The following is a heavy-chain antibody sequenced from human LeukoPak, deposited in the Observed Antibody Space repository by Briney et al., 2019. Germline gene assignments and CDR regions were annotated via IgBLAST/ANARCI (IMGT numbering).Heavy chain of an antibody. V-gene: IGHV3-66*01. CDR1: GFTVSSNY. J-gene: IGHJ5*02. CDR2: IYSGGST. Sequence: GGSLRLSCAASGFTVSSNYMSLVRQAPGKGLEWVSVIYSGGSTYYADSVKARFTISRDNSKNTLYLQMNSLRAEDTAVYYCARDLAVAGTFDPWGQGTLVTVSS. D-gene: IGHD6-19*01. CDR3: ARDLAVAGTFDP.